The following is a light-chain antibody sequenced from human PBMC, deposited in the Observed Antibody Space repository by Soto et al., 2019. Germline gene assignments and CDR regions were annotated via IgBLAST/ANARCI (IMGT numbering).Light chain of an antibody. V-gene: IGKV1-8*01. CDR3: QQYYNYPT. Sequence: AIRMTQSPSSFSASTGDRVTITCRASQGISSYLAWYQQKPGKAPKLLIYAASTLQSGVPSRFSGSGSGTDFTLTISCLQSEDFATYYCQQYYNYPTFGQGTKVEIK. J-gene: IGKJ1*01. CDR1: QGISSY. CDR2: AAS.